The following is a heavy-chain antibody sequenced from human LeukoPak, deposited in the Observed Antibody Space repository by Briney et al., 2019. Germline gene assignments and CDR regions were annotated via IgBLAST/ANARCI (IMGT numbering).Heavy chain of an antibody. CDR3: AREGPRGNSQFDY. V-gene: IGHV3-23*01. D-gene: IGHD2/OR15-2a*01. CDR2: ISGSGGST. J-gene: IGHJ4*02. Sequence: GGSLRLSCAASGFTFSSYAMSWVRQAPGKGLEWVSAISGSGGSTYYADSVKGRLTISRDNSKDTLFLQMNSLRAEDTAVYYCAREGPRGNSQFDYWGQGTLVTVSS. CDR1: GFTFSSYA.